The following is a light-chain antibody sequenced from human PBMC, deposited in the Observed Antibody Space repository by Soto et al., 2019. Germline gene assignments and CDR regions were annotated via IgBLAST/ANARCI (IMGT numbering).Light chain of an antibody. CDR3: HQDFNLPWT. Sequence: EIVLTQSPVTLSLSPGERATLSCRASQTVSSMYRPWFQQKPGQAPRLLIYGTSTRATGIPVRFSGSGSGTDFTLTISSLPTEDFAVYFWHQDFNLPWTFGQGTKVEIK. CDR1: QTVSSMY. CDR2: GTS. V-gene: IGKV3D-7*01. J-gene: IGKJ1*01.